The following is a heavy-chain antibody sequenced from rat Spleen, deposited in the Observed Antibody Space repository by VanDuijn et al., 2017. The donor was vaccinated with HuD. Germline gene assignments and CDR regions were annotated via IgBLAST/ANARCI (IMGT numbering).Heavy chain of an antibody. CDR1: GYSITSNY. V-gene: IGHV3-1*01. J-gene: IGHJ2*01. D-gene: IGHD1-2*01. Sequence: EVQLQESGPGLVKPSQSLSLTCSVTGYSITSNYWGWIRKFPGNKMEWMGYISYSGSTSYNPSLKSLISITRDTSKNQFFLQLNSLTTEDTATYDCARMGYYSSYIYFDYWGQGVMVTVSS. CDR3: ARMGYYSSYIYFDY. CDR2: ISYSGST.